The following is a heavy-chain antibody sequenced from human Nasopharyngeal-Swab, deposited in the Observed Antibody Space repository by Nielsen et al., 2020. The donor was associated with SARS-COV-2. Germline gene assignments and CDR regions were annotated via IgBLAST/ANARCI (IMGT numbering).Heavy chain of an antibody. D-gene: IGHD2-15*01. CDR2: VSGSGGTT. J-gene: IGHJ4*02. CDR3: AKDRYCSGGACYFSGFDY. Sequence: WIRQPPGRGLEWVSGVSGSGGTTKYADSVKGRFTISRDNSKNKLYLQMHGLRVEDTAVYYCAKDRYCSGGACYFSGFDYWGRGTLVTVSS. V-gene: IGHV3-23*01.